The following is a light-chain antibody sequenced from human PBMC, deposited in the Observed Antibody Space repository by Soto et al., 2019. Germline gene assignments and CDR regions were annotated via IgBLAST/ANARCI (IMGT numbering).Light chain of an antibody. J-gene: IGLJ3*02. V-gene: IGLV2-14*01. Sequence: QSALTQPASVSGSHGQSITISCTGTSSDVGGYKYVSWYQQHPGKVPKLMIYEVSNRPSGVSNRFSGSKSGNTASLTISGLQAEDEAHYYCCSYAGSNNWVFGGGTKLTVL. CDR1: SSDVGGYKY. CDR2: EVS. CDR3: CSYAGSNNWV.